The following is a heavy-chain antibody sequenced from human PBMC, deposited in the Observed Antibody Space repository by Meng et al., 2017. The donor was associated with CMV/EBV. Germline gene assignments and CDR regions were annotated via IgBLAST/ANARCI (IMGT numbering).Heavy chain of an antibody. J-gene: IGHJ4*02. CDR2: IIPIFGTA. D-gene: IGHD3-3*01. Sequence: SVKVSCKASGGTFSSYAISWVRQAPGQGLEWMGGIIPIFGTANYAQKFQGRVTITTDESTSTAYMELSSLRSEDTAVYYCVFSVSPTFDHWGQGTLVTVSS. CDR3: VFSVSPTFDH. V-gene: IGHV1-69*05. CDR1: GGTFSSYA.